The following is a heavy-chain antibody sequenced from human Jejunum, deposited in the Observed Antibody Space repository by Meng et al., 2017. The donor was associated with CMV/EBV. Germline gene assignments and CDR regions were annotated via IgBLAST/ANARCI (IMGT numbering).Heavy chain of an antibody. J-gene: IGHJ4*02. Sequence: LRLSCAASEFPFSSFWMSWVRQAPEKGLEWVANIKQDGSEKDYVDSVKGRFTISRDNAKKSLYLQMNSLRVEDTAVYYCAGTWIQLWGQGTLVTVSS. CDR1: EFPFSSFW. D-gene: IGHD5-18*01. CDR2: IKQDGSEK. V-gene: IGHV3-7*01. CDR3: AGTWIQL.